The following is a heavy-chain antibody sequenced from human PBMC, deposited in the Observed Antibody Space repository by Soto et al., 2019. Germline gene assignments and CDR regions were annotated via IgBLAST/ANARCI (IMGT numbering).Heavy chain of an antibody. CDR2: IWYDGSNK. CDR3: ARASEAGLPSLKGAFDI. Sequence: GGSLRLSCAASGFTFSSYGMHWVRQAPGKGLEWVAVIWYDGSNKYYADSVKGRFTISRDNSKNTLYLQMNSLRAEDTAVYYCARASEAGLPSLKGAFDIWGQGTMVTVSS. V-gene: IGHV3-33*01. D-gene: IGHD5-18*01. CDR1: GFTFSSYG. J-gene: IGHJ3*02.